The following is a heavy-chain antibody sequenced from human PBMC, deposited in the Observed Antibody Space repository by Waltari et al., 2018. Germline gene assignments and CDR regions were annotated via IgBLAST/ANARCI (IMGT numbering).Heavy chain of an antibody. D-gene: IGHD3-10*01. CDR1: TFSSYV. J-gene: IGHJ6*02. V-gene: IGHV3-23*01. CDR2: ISGGGSST. CDR3: ARCRSVAFSFYYYSMEV. Sequence: TFSSYVINWVRQAPGGGLEWIAGISGGGSSTYYADSVKGRFTISRDNSKKTVFLQMSSLRAEDTAVYYCARCRSVAFSFYYYSMEVWGQGTTVSVSS.